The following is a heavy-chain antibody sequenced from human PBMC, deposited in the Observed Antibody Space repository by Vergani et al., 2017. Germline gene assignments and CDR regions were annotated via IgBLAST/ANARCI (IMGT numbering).Heavy chain of an antibody. D-gene: IGHD3-22*01. CDR2: ILYSGST. CDR1: GGSFSSDGYY. Sequence: QVHLQESGPGLVKPSQTLSLTCTVSGGSFSSDGYYWSWIRQHPGKGLEWIGYILYSGSTYYNPALQSRVTISIDMFKNQFSLKLSSVTVADTAVYYFAGGYDHSGFGAFDIWGQGTMVTVSS. CDR3: AGGYDHSGFGAFDI. V-gene: IGHV4-31*03. J-gene: IGHJ3*02.